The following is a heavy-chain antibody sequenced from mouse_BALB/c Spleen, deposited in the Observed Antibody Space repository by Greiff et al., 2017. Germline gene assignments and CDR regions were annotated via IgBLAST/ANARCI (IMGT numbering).Heavy chain of an antibody. V-gene: IGHV1-80*01. Sequence: QVQLQQSGAELVRPGSSVKISCKASGYAFSSYWMNWVKQRPGQGLEWIGQIYPGDGDTNYNGKFKGKATLTADKSSSTAYMQLSSLTSEDSAVYYYARGEAYYRNYYAMDYWGQGTSVTASS. CDR1: GYAFSSYW. CDR3: ARGEAYYRNYYAMDY. J-gene: IGHJ4*01. CDR2: IYPGDGDT. D-gene: IGHD2-12*01.